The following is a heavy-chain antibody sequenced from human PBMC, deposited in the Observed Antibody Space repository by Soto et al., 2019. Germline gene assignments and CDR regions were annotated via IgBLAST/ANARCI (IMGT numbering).Heavy chain of an antibody. J-gene: IGHJ4*02. Sequence: EVLLLDSGGGLVQPGGSLRLSCAASGFTFSNYAMTWVRQAPGKGPEWISTVNKGGGGTYYADSVKGRFTISRDNSKNTLYLQVSSRRAEDTAVYYCAKERLGRGIDYWGQGILVTVSS. CDR3: AKERLGRGIDY. CDR2: VNKGGGGT. D-gene: IGHD3-10*01. CDR1: GFTFSNYA. V-gene: IGHV3-23*01.